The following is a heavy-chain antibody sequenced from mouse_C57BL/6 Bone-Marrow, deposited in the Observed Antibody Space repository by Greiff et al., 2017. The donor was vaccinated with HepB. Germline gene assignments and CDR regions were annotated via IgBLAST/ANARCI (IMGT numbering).Heavy chain of an antibody. CDR2: SYPGDGDT. CDR3: ARGGLWAMDY. D-gene: IGHD1-1*02. V-gene: IGHV1-82*01. Sequence: QVQLKQSGPELVKPGASVKISCKASGYAFSSSWMNWVKQRPGKGLEWIGRSYPGDGDTNYNGKFKGKATLTADKSSSTAYMQLSRLTSEDSAVYFCARGGLWAMDYWGQGTSVTVSS. CDR1: GYAFSSSW. J-gene: IGHJ4*01.